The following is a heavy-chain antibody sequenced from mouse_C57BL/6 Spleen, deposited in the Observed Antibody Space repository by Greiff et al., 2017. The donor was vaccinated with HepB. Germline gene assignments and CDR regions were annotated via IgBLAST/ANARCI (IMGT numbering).Heavy chain of an antibody. D-gene: IGHD2-14*01. V-gene: IGHV5-4*01. J-gene: IGHJ1*03. Sequence: EVQWVESGGGLVKPGGSLKLSCAASGFTFSSYAMSWVRQTPEKRLGWVATISDGGSYTYYPDNVKGRFTISRDNAKNNLYLQMSHLKSEDTAMYYCTRGGVRGYFDVWGTGTTVTVSS. CDR1: GFTFSSYA. CDR3: TRGGVRGYFDV. CDR2: ISDGGSYT.